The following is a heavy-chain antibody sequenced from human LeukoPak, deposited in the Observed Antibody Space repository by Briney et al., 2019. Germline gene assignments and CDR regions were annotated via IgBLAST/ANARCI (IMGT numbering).Heavy chain of an antibody. J-gene: IGHJ5*02. CDR3: AKDGDGSGYDPNWFDP. CDR2: ISYDGSNK. Sequence: GRSLRLSCAASGFTFSSYGMHWVRQAPGKGLEWVAVISYDGSNKYYADSVKGRFTISRDNSKNTLYLQVNSLRAEDTAVYYCAKDGDGSGYDPNWFDPWGQGTLVTVSS. CDR1: GFTFSSYG. D-gene: IGHD5-12*01. V-gene: IGHV3-30*18.